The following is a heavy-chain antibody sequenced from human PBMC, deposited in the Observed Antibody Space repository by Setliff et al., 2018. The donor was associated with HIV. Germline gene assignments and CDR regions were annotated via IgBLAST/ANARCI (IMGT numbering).Heavy chain of an antibody. V-gene: IGHV4-4*02. J-gene: IGHJ4*02. D-gene: IGHD3-16*01. CDR3: VRNSGWALGS. CDR2: VCQRGGI. CDR1: GDSINTPHC. Sequence: SETLSLTCAVSGDSINTPHCWSWVRQSLEKGLEWIGEVCQRGGINYNPFLWSRAPISMYKPRSYFSLRRTSVTAADTAIYFCVRNSGWALGSWGQGILVTVSS.